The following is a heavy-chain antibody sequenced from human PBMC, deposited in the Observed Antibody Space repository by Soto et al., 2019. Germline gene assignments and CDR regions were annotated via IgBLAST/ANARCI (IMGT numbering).Heavy chain of an antibody. D-gene: IGHD3-10*02. V-gene: IGHV4-59*01. CDR1: SGSISSYY. Sequence: SETLSLTCTVSSGSISSYYWSWIRQPPGKGLEWIGYIYYSGSTNYNPSLKSRVTISADTSKNQFSLRLSSVTAADTGVYFCARTLGPQVTGYVDSEYRSTIDPWGQGTLVTVSS. J-gene: IGHJ5*02. CDR3: ARTLGPQVTGYVDSEYRSTIDP. CDR2: IYYSGST.